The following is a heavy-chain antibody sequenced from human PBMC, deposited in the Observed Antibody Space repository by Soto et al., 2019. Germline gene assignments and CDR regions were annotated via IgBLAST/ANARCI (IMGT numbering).Heavy chain of an antibody. V-gene: IGHV5-51*01. CDR2: IYPGDSDT. J-gene: IGHJ6*02. CDR1: GYSFTSYW. CDR3: ARLGAQWELLDSSDYYGMDV. Sequence: PGESLKISCNGSGYSFTSYWIGLGRQMPGKGLEWMGIIYPGDSDTIHSPSFQGQVTISADKSISTDYLQWSSLKASDTAMYYCARLGAQWELLDSSDYYGMDVWGQGTTVTVSS. D-gene: IGHD1-26*01.